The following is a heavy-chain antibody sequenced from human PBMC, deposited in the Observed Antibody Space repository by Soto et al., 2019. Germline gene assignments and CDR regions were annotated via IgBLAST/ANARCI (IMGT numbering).Heavy chain of an antibody. CDR2: IKDGGYT. V-gene: IGHV4-34*01. CDR1: GGSLSGYY. CDR3: ARGQEGVVATH. Sequence: SETLSLTCAVNGGSLSGYYWSWLRQPPGKGLEWIGEIKDGGYTNYSPSLKSRATISSDTSNNQFSLRLNSVTAADTGLYYCARGQEGVVATHWDQGALVTVSS. D-gene: IGHD5-12*01. J-gene: IGHJ4*02.